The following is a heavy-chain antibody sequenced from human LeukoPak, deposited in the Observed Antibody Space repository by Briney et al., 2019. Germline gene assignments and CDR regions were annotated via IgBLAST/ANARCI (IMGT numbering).Heavy chain of an antibody. V-gene: IGHV4-59*08. D-gene: IGHD6-25*01. Sequence: SETLSLTCTVPGGSISSYYWSWIRQPPGKGLECIGYIYNSGSTNYNPSLKSRVSISVDTSKNQFSLKLSSVTAADTAVYYCARSAIDAFDIWGQGTMVTVSS. CDR3: ARSAIDAFDI. J-gene: IGHJ3*02. CDR2: IYNSGST. CDR1: GGSISSYY.